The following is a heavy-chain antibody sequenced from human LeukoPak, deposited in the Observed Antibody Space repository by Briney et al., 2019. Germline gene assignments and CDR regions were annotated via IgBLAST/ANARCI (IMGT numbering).Heavy chain of an antibody. CDR3: AARTDRGYNF. CDR2: INPDGSQK. V-gene: IGHV3-7*01. D-gene: IGHD5-24*01. J-gene: IGHJ4*02. CDR1: GFTFSSSW. Sequence: PGGSLRLSCAASGFTFSSSWMNWVRQAPGKGLEWVANINPDGSQKRFVDSVMGRFTMSRDNAKNSLYLQMNSLRVEDTAVFYCAARTDRGYNFWGQGTLVTVSS.